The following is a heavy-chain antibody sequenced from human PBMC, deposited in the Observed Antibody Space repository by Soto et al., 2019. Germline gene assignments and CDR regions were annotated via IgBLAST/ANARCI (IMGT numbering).Heavy chain of an antibody. D-gene: IGHD2-15*01. J-gene: IGHJ4*02. Sequence: PSETLSITCAVYGGSFSGYYWSWIRQPPGKGLEWIGEINHSGSTNYNPSLKSRVTISVDTSKNQFSLKLSSVTAADTAVYYCARGRAVVVADHFDYWGQGTLVTVSS. CDR3: ARGRAVVVADHFDY. CDR2: INHSGST. CDR1: GGSFSGYY. V-gene: IGHV4-34*01.